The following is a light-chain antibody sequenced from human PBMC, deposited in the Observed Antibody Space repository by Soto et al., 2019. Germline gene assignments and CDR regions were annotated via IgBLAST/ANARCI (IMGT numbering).Light chain of an antibody. CDR1: QSVPGNY. Sequence: DIVLTQSPGTLSLSLGERATLSCRASQSVPGNYLAWLQQRPGQAPRLLIHRASSRATGIPDRFSGSGSGTDFTLTVTSLEPEDIAVYYCQQYTSPPWTLGQGTKVEIK. V-gene: IGKV3-20*01. J-gene: IGKJ1*01. CDR3: QQYTSPPWT. CDR2: RAS.